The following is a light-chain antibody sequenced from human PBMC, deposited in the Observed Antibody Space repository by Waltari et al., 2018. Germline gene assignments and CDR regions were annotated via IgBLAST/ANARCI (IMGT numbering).Light chain of an antibody. V-gene: IGLV2-11*01. J-gene: IGLJ2*01. CDR2: DVN. CDR3: CSYAGSYILV. Sequence: QSALTQPRSVSGSPGQSVTISCTGTSSAVGGYNYVSWYQQHPGKAPKLMIYDVNTRPSGVPDRFSGSKSGNTASLTISGLQAEDEADFYCCSYAGSYILVFGGGTKLTVL. CDR1: SSAVGGYNY.